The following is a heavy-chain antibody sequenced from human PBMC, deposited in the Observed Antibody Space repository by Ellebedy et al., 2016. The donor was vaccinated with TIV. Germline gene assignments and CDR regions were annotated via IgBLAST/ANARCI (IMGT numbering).Heavy chain of an antibody. J-gene: IGHJ4*02. V-gene: IGHV1-69*05. D-gene: IGHD1-26*01. CDR3: AREGVVGAYGY. CDR2: IIPIFGTA. CDR1: GGTFSSYA. Sequence: SVKVSCXASGGTFSSYAISWVRQAPGQGLEWMGGIIPIFGTANYAQKFQGRVTMTRDTSTSTVYMELSSLRSEDTAVYYCAREGVVGAYGYWGQGTLVTVSS.